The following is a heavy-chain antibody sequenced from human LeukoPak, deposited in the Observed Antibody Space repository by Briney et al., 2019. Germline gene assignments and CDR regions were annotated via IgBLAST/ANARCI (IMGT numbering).Heavy chain of an antibody. CDR3: AGGYTNTRTALWAFDI. CDR2: TYTDGSA. V-gene: IGHV3-53*01. D-gene: IGHD6-13*01. Sequence: GGSLRLSCAASGFSVSRKYMSWVRQAPGKGLEWVALTYTDGSAHYADSVKGRFTISTDSSKNMLFLQLNSLRAEDSALYYCAGGYTNTRTALWAFDIWGRGTMVTVSS. J-gene: IGHJ3*02. CDR1: GFSVSRKY.